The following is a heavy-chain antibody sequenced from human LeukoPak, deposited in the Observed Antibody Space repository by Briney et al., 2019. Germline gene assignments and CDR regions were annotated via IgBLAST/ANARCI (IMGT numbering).Heavy chain of an antibody. CDR2: LYYSGST. CDR3: ARYSTSSGWFDP. CDR1: GGSISSSSYH. J-gene: IGHJ5*02. Sequence: SETLSLTCTVSGGSISSSSYHWGWIRQPPGKGLEWIGSLYYSGSTYYHPSLKSRVTVSVDTSKNQFSLKLSSVTAADTAVYYCARYSTSSGWFDPWGQGTLVPVSS. V-gene: IGHV4-39*01. D-gene: IGHD6-6*01.